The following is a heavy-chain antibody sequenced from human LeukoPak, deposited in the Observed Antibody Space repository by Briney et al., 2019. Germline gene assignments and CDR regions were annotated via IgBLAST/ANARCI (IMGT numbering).Heavy chain of an antibody. D-gene: IGHD2-2*01. CDR1: GGSISGYY. Sequence: SETLSLTCTVSGGSISGYYWSWIHQPAGKGLDWIGRIYTSGCTNYNPSLKSRVTMSVDTSKKQFSLKLSSVTAADTAVYWCARDEGSTSYNWFDAWGQGTLVTVSS. V-gene: IGHV4-4*07. CDR2: IYTSGCT. J-gene: IGHJ5*02. CDR3: ARDEGSTSYNWFDA.